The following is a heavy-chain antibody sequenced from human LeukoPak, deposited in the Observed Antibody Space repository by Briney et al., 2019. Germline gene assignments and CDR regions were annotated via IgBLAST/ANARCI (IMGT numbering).Heavy chain of an antibody. J-gene: IGHJ6*02. CDR2: ISSSGSTI. V-gene: IGHV3-48*03. D-gene: IGHD3-9*01. CDR1: GFTFSSYE. CDR3: ARAGPYFDWLPRDYYYGMDV. Sequence: PGGSLRLSCAASGFTFSSYEMNWVRQAPGKGLEWVSYISSSGSTIYYADSVKGRFTISRDNAKNSLYLQMNSLRAEDTAVYYCARAGPYFDWLPRDYYYGMDVWGQGTTVTVSS.